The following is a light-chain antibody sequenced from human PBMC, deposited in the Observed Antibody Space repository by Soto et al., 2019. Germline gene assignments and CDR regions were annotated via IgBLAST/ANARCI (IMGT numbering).Light chain of an antibody. CDR2: GAS. J-gene: IGKJ2*01. CDR3: QQYGSSPYT. V-gene: IGKV3-20*01. CDR1: QSVSRSY. Sequence: EIVLTQSPGTLSLSPGERATLSCRASQSVSRSYLAWYQPKAGQAPRLLISGASIRATGIPDRLSGSGSGTDFTLTISRLEPEDLAVYYCQQYGSSPYTFGQGSKLEIK.